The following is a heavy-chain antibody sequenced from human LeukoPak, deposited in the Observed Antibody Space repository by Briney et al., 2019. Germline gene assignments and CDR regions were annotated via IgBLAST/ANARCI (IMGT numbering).Heavy chain of an antibody. V-gene: IGHV4-39*01. CDR2: IYYSGST. CDR1: GGSIRSSSYY. CDR3: TSHEPPSMDV. J-gene: IGHJ6*02. Sequence: ASETLSLTCTVSGGSIRSSSYYWGWIRQSPGKGLEWIGSIYYSGSTYFNPSLKSRVTISVDTSKNQFSLKLSSVTAADTAVYYCTSHEPPSMDVWGQGTTVTVSS.